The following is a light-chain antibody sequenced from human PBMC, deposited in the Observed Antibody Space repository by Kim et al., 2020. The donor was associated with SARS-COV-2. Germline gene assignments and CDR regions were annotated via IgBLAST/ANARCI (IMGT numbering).Light chain of an antibody. CDR1: QSVGSS. CDR2: GAS. V-gene: IGKV3D-15*01. J-gene: IGKJ1*01. Sequence: EIVMTQSPATLSVSPGDRATLSCRASQSVGSSLAWYQHKPGQAPRLLIYGASARATSIPARFSGSGSGTEFILTISSLQSEDFAVYYCQQYTNSPSWTFGQGTKVDIK. CDR3: QQYTNSPSWT.